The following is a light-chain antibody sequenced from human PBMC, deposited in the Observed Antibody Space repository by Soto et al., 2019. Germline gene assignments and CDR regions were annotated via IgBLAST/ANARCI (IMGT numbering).Light chain of an antibody. CDR1: SSDVGSYNY. J-gene: IGLJ2*01. Sequence: QSALTQPASVSGSPGQSITISCTGTSSDVGSYNYVSWYQQHPGKAPKLMIYEVSNRPSGVSNRFSGSKSGNTASLTISGLQAEDEANYYCSSYTSSFSVVLFGGGTKLTVL. V-gene: IGLV2-14*01. CDR3: SSYTSSFSVVL. CDR2: EVS.